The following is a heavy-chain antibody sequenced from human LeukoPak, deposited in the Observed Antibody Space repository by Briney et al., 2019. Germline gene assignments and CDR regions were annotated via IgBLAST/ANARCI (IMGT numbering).Heavy chain of an antibody. CDR3: ARVEGGSYYYDSSGYYPLDY. J-gene: IGHJ4*02. V-gene: IGHV3-21*01. CDR1: GFTFSSYS. CDR2: ISSGSSYI. Sequence: GGSRRLSCAASGFTFSSYSMNWVRQAPGKGLEWVSSISSGSSYIYYADSVKGRFTISRDNAKNSLYLQMNSLRAEDTAVYYCARVEGGSYYYDSSGYYPLDYWGQGTLVTVSS. D-gene: IGHD3-22*01.